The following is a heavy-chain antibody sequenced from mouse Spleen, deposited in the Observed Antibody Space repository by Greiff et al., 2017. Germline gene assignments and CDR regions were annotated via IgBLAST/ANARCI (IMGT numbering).Heavy chain of an antibody. CDR3: ARVDNWDVYFDV. Sequence: QVQLQQPGAELVKPGASVKMSCKASGYTFTSYCITWVKQRPGQGLEWIGDIYPGSGSTNYTEKFKSKATLTVDTSSSTAYMQLSSLTSEDSAVYYCARVDNWDVYFDVWGAGTTVTVSS. V-gene: IGHV1-55*01. J-gene: IGHJ1*01. CDR1: GYTFTSYC. CDR2: IYPGSGST. D-gene: IGHD4-1*02.